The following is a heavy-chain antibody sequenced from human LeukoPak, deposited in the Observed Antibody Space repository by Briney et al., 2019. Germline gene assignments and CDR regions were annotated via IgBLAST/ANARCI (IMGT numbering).Heavy chain of an antibody. CDR3: ARVPYCSNGICYTHYYCDY. J-gene: IGHJ4*02. CDR1: GYTFTNYY. Sequence: ASVKVSRKASGYTFTNYYMHWVRQAPGQGLEWMGMINPSGGSTTYAQKFQGRVTMTRDTSTSTVYMELSSLRSEDTAVYYCARVPYCSNGICYTHYYCDYWGQGTLVTVSS. D-gene: IGHD2-8*01. CDR2: INPSGGST. V-gene: IGHV1-46*01.